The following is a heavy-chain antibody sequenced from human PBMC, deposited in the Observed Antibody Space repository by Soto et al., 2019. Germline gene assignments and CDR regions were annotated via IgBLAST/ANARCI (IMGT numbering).Heavy chain of an antibody. CDR3: ARDRVTSGAYYYYYMDV. CDR1: GYTFTSYY. V-gene: IGHV1-46*03. D-gene: IGHD3-16*02. Sequence: GASVKVSCKASGYTFTSYYMHWVRQAPGQGLEWMGIINPSGGSTSYAQKFQGRVTMTRDTSTSTVYMELSSLRSEDTAVYYCARDRVTSGAYYYYYMDVWGKGTTVTVSS. J-gene: IGHJ6*03. CDR2: INPSGGST.